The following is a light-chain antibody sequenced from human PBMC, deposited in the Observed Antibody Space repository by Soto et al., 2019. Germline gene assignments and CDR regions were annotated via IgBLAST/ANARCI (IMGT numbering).Light chain of an antibody. CDR1: QTVTNS. V-gene: IGKV3-11*01. Sequence: EIVLTQSPDTLSLSPGDRATLPCRASQTVTNSLAWYHQKPGQSPRLLIYDASIRAPAIPARFSGSGSGTDFTLTLSSLEPEDFGVYFCQQRSFWPYTFGQGTRLEI. CDR3: QQRSFWPYT. CDR2: DAS. J-gene: IGKJ2*01.